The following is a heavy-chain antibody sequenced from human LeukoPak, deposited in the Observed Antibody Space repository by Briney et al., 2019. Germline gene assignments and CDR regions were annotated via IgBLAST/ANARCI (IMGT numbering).Heavy chain of an antibody. V-gene: IGHV4-34*01. CDR2: INHSGST. D-gene: IGHD3-22*01. Sequence: SETLSLTCAVYGGSFSGYYWSWIRQPPGKGLEWIGEINHSGSTYYNPSLRSRVTISVDTSKNQFSLKLSSVTAADTAVYYCARDLMPAYYYDSSGYYDDYWGQGTLVTVSS. CDR3: ARDLMPAYYYDSSGYYDDY. CDR1: GGSFSGYY. J-gene: IGHJ4*02.